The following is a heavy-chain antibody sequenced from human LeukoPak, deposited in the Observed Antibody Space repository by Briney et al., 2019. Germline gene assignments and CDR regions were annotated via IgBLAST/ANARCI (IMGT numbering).Heavy chain of an antibody. CDR1: GGSISSGGYY. Sequence: TQSLTCTVSGGSISSGGYYWSWIRQHPGKGLEWIGYIYYSGSTYYNPSLKSRVTISVDTSKNQFSLKLRSVTAADTAVYYCARDGGKDYYGYGSLGYWGQGTLGTVSS. D-gene: IGHD3-10*01. CDR2: IYYSGST. J-gene: IGHJ4*02. CDR3: ARDGGKDYYGYGSLGY. V-gene: IGHV4-31*03.